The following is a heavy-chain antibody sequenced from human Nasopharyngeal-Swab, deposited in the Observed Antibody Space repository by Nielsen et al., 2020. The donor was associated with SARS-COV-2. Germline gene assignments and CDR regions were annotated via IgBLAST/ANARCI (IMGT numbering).Heavy chain of an antibody. CDR3: ARDHTLTSGMDA. J-gene: IGHJ6*02. CDR2: MSYDGRNK. Sequence: VRQAPGKGLEWVTVMSYDGRNKYYADSVRGRFTISRDNSKNTLYLEMNSLRPEDTAVYYCARDHTLTSGMDAWGQGTTVTVSS. V-gene: IGHV3-30*04.